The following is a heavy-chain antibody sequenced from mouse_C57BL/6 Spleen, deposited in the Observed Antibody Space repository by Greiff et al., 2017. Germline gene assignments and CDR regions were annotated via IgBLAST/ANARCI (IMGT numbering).Heavy chain of an antibody. V-gene: IGHV1-55*01. Sequence: QVQLQQPGAELVKPGASVKMSCKASGYTFTSYWITWVKQRPGQGLEWIGDIYPGSGSTNYNEKFKSKATLTVDTSSSTAYMQLSSLTSEDSAVYYCARGYDYDVLYAMDYWGQGTSVTVSS. CDR3: ARGYDYDVLYAMDY. J-gene: IGHJ4*01. D-gene: IGHD2-4*01. CDR2: IYPGSGST. CDR1: GYTFTSYW.